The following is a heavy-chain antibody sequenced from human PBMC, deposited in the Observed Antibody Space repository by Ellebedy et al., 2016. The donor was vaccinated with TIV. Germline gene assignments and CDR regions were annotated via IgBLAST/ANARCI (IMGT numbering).Heavy chain of an antibody. D-gene: IGHD2-2*03. V-gene: IGHV3-74*03. CDR3: ARIGYCSSTSCNYYFDY. CDR2: INTDGSTT. Sequence: LSLTCAASGFTFSSYWMHWVRQAPGKGLVWVSRINTDGSTTTYADSVKGRFTISRDNAKNTLYLQMNSLRAEDTAVYYCARIGYCSSTSCNYYFDYWGQGTLVTVSS. CDR1: GFTFSSYW. J-gene: IGHJ4*02.